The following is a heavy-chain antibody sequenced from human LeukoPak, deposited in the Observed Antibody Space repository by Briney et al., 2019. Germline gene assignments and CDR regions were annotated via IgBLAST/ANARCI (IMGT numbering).Heavy chain of an antibody. CDR2: IYYSGST. J-gene: IGHJ4*02. Sequence: SETLSLTCTVSGGSISSYYWSWLRQPPGKGLEWIGYIYYSGSTNYNPSLKSRVTISLDTSKTQFSLKLSSVTAADTAVYYCGYCSGGTCYSAYWGQGTLVTVSS. V-gene: IGHV4-59*01. D-gene: IGHD2-15*01. CDR1: GGSISSYY. CDR3: GYCSGGTCYSAY.